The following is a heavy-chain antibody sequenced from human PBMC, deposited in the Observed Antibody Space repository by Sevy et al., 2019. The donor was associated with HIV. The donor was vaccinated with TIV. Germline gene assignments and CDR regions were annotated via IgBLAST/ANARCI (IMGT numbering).Heavy chain of an antibody. CDR1: GGTFSSYA. J-gene: IGHJ5*02. CDR3: ARDNCSSTSCYWSGGWFDP. V-gene: IGHV1-69*13. CDR2: IIPIFGTA. Sequence: ASVKVSCKASGGTFSSYAISWVRQAPGQGLEWMGGIIPIFGTANYAQKFQGRVTITADESTSTAYMELSSLRSEDTAVYYCARDNCSSTSCYWSGGWFDPWGQRTLVTVSS. D-gene: IGHD2-2*01.